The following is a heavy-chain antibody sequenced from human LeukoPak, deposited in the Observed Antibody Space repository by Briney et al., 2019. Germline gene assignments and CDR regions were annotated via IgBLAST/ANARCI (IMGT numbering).Heavy chain of an antibody. CDR3: ARVLEAASFDY. CDR1: GFTFSTHG. Sequence: PGGPLRLSCAASGFTFSTHGMHWVRQAPGKGLEWVAFIRYDGINKYYADSVKGRFTISRDSFKNTLYLQMNSLRAEDTAVYYCARVLEAASFDYWGQGVLVTVSS. V-gene: IGHV3-30*02. J-gene: IGHJ4*02. D-gene: IGHD6-25*01. CDR2: IRYDGINK.